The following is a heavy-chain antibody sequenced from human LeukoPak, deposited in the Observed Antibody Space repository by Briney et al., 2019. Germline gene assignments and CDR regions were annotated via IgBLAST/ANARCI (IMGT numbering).Heavy chain of an antibody. CDR3: ARGSGGSSIDY. V-gene: IGHV1-2*02. D-gene: IGHD2-15*01. CDR1: GYTFSDNY. CDR2: INPNTGGI. Sequence: ASVKVSCTASGYTFSDNYIHWVRQAPGQGLEWMGWINPNTGGINYAQKFQGRVTMTRDTSISTAYMELSRLRSDDTAVYYCARGSGGSSIDYWGQGTLVTVSS. J-gene: IGHJ4*02.